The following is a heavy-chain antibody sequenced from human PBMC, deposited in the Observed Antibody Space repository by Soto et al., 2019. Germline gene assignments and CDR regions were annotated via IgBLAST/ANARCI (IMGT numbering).Heavy chain of an antibody. V-gene: IGHV1-2*04. Sequence: ASVKVSCKASGYTFTGYYMHWVRQAPGRGLERMGWINPNSGGTNYAQKFQGWVTMTRDTSISTAYMELSRLRSDDTAVYYCARDHNGYCSGGSCSGYYYYYMDVWGKGTTVTVSS. CDR1: GYTFTGYY. CDR2: INPNSGGT. D-gene: IGHD2-15*01. CDR3: ARDHNGYCSGGSCSGYYYYYMDV. J-gene: IGHJ6*03.